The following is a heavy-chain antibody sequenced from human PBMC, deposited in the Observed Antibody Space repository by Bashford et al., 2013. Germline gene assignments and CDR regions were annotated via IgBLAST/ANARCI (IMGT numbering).Heavy chain of an antibody. J-gene: IGHJ4*02. V-gene: IGHV3-21*01. CDR2: ISDSSNHI. Sequence: VRQAPGKGLEWVSSISDSSNHIYYADSVKGRFTISRDNARNSLYLQMNSLRPEDTAVYYCARRGYSDYETDFWGQGTLVTVSS. D-gene: IGHD5-12*01. CDR3: ARRGYSDYETDF.